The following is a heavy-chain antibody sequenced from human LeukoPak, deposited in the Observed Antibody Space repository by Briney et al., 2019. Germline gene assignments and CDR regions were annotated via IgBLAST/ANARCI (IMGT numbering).Heavy chain of an antibody. Sequence: ASVKVSCKVSGYTLTELSMHWVRQAPGKGLEWKGGFDPVVGKTIYAQKFQGRVTMTTDTSTSTAYMELRSLRSDDTAVYYCARVVPPLSGSYYTTYYYYYMAVWGKGTTVTVSS. D-gene: IGHD3-10*01. CDR3: ARVVPPLSGSYYTTYYYYYMAV. J-gene: IGHJ6*03. CDR1: GYTLTELS. CDR2: FDPVVGKT. V-gene: IGHV1-24*01.